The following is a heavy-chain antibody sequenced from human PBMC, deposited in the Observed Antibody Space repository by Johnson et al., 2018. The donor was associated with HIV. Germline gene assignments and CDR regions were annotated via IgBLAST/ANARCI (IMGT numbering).Heavy chain of an antibody. V-gene: IGHV3-7*01. CDR2: IKYDGSEK. Sequence: VQLVESGGGLVQPGGSLRLSCAASGFIFSGYWMNWVRQAPGKGLEWVAGIKYDGSEKYYVDSAKGRFTISRDNAKNSLYLQMNILRAEDTAVYYCARDNEDIVLVGAFDIWGQGTMVTVSS. J-gene: IGHJ3*02. CDR1: GFIFSGYW. D-gene: IGHD2-8*02. CDR3: ARDNEDIVLVGAFDI.